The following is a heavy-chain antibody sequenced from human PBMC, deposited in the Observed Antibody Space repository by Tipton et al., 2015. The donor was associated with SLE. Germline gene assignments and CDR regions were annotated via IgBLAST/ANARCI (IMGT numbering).Heavy chain of an antibody. D-gene: IGHD2-21*01. CDR3: ARHAEIPVMRYGMDV. CDR1: GGSIISYY. CDR2: IHYSGVT. V-gene: IGHV4-59*08. J-gene: IGHJ6*02. Sequence: TLSLTCTVSGGSIISYYWSWIRQPPGKGLEWIGYIHYSGVTYYSPSLKSRVTTSVDTSKNQFSLKLNSVTAADTAVYYCARHAEIPVMRYGMDVWGQGTTVSVSS.